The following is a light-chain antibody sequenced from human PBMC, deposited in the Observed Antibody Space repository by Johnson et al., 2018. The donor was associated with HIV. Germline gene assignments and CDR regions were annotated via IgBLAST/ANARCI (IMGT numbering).Light chain of an antibody. J-gene: IGLJ1*01. Sequence: QSVLTQSPSVSAAPGQKVTISCSGSSSNIGNNYVSWYQQLPGTAPKLLIYENNRRPSGTPDRFSGSKSGTSATLGITGLQTGDEADYYCGTWDSSLNSYVFGTGTKVTVL. CDR3: GTWDSSLNSYV. V-gene: IGLV1-51*02. CDR2: ENN. CDR1: SSNIGNNY.